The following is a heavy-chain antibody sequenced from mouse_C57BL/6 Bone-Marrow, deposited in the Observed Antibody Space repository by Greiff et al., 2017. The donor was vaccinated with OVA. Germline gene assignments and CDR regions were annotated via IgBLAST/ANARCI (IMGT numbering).Heavy chain of an antibody. CDR1: GYAFSSSW. CDR2: IYPGDGDT. CDR3: ARGFLLLRFYYFDY. J-gene: IGHJ2*01. D-gene: IGHD1-1*01. Sequence: QVQLQQSGPELVKPGASVKISCKASGYAFSSSWMNWVKQRPGKGLEWIGRIYPGDGDTNYNGKFKGKATLTADKSSSTAYMQLSSLTSEDSAVYYCARGFLLLRFYYFDYWGQGTTRTVSS. V-gene: IGHV1-82*01.